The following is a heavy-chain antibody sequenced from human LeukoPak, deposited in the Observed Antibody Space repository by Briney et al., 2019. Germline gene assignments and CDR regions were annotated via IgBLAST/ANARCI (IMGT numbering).Heavy chain of an antibody. CDR3: ARDRGYYDSSGYLAY. D-gene: IGHD3-22*01. CDR2: INPNSGAT. V-gene: IGHV1-2*02. CDR1: GYTFTSYD. J-gene: IGHJ4*02. Sequence: GASVKVSCKASGYTFTSYDINWVRQATGQGLEWMGWINPNSGATNYAQKFQGRVTMTRDTSISTAYMELSRLRSDDTAVYYCARDRGYYDSSGYLAYWGQGTLVTVSS.